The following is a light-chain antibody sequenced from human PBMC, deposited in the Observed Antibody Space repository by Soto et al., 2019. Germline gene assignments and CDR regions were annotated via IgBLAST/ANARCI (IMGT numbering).Light chain of an antibody. CDR3: QQRSSWPPA. V-gene: IGKV3-11*01. Sequence: EIVLTQSPGTLSLSPGERATVSCRASQSISSYLAWYQQKPGQAPRLLIYDASKRVTGIPARFSGSGSGTDFTLTISSLEPEDFAVYFCQQRSSWPPAFGPGTKVDI. J-gene: IGKJ3*01. CDR1: QSISSY. CDR2: DAS.